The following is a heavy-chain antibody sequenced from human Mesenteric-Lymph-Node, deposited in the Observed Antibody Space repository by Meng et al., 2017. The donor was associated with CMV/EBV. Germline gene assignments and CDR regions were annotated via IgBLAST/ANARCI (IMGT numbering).Heavy chain of an antibody. J-gene: IGHJ4*02. V-gene: IGHV4-34*01. CDR1: GGSFSGYY. Sequence: QVQLLQWGAGLFKPSEPLSLTCAVYGGSFSGYYWSWIRQPPGKGLEWIGEINHCGVPNYNPSLKSRVTISLDRSKNQFSLKLSSVTAEDTAVYYCARGSDIPVNNYWGQGTLVTVSS. D-gene: IGHD2-15*01. CDR3: ARGSDIPVNNY. CDR2: INHCGVP.